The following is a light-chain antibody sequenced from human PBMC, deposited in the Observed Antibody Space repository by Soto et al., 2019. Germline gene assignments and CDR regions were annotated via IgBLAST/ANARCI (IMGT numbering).Light chain of an antibody. V-gene: IGKV3-11*01. J-gene: IGKJ2*01. CDR2: DAS. CDR1: QSVSSS. CDR3: QQRSDWPRT. Sequence: ETVLTQSPATLPLSPGEIATLSCRASQSVSSSLAWYQQKPGQAPRLLIYDASNRATGIPARFSGSGSGTDCTLTVSSLEPEDFAVYYCQQRSDWPRTFGQGTKLEIK.